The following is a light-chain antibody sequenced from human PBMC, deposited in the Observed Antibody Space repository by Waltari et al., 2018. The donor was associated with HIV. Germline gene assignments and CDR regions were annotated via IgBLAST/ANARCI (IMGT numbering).Light chain of an antibody. CDR1: RSNIGAGYF. CDR2: SDI. Sequence: QSALTQPPSVSGAPGQRVTISCTGNRSNIGAGYFVHWYQHPPVTAPKLLVYSDINLPPGVPDRVSGSKSGTSASLVITGLQAEDEADYYCQSYDSSLRASVFGGGTKLTVL. CDR3: QSYDSSLRASV. V-gene: IGLV1-40*01. J-gene: IGLJ2*01.